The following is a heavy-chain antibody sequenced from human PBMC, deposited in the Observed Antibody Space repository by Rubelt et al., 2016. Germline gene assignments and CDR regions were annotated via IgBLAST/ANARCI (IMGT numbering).Heavy chain of an antibody. CDR3: ARGGAAAADDNDAFDI. J-gene: IGHJ3*02. V-gene: IGHV1-69*01. Sequence: QVQLVQSGAEVKEPGSSVKVSCKASGGTFSSYAISWVRQAPGQGLEWMGGIIPIFGTANYAQKFQGRVTITADESTSTAYMELSSLRSEDTAVYYCARGGAAAADDNDAFDIWGQGTMVTVSS. CDR1: GGTFSSYA. D-gene: IGHD6-13*01. CDR2: IIPIFGTA.